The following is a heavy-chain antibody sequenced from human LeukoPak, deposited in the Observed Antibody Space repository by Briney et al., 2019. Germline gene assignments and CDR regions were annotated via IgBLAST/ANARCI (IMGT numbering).Heavy chain of an antibody. Sequence: SVKVSCKASGYTFTGYYMHWVRQTPGQGLEWMGRIIPIFGTANYAQKFQGRVTITTDESTSTAYMELSSLRSEDTAVYYCARAEMATIGEFDYWGQGTLVTVSS. CDR3: ARAEMATIGEFDY. D-gene: IGHD5-24*01. V-gene: IGHV1-69*05. CDR2: IIPIFGTA. CDR1: GYTFTGYY. J-gene: IGHJ4*02.